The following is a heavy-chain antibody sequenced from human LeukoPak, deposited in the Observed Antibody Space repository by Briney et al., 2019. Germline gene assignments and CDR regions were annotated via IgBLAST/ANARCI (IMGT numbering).Heavy chain of an antibody. CDR2: IYYSGST. CDR3: ARPYYYDSRIDP. V-gene: IGHV4-30-4*01. J-gene: IGHJ5*02. D-gene: IGHD3-22*01. CDR1: GVSISSGDYY. Sequence: SETLSLTCTVSGVSISSGDYYWSWIRQPPGKGLEWIGYIYYSGSTYYNPSLKRRVTISVDTSKNQLSLKLSSVTAADTAVYYCARPYYYDSRIDPWGQGTLVTVSS.